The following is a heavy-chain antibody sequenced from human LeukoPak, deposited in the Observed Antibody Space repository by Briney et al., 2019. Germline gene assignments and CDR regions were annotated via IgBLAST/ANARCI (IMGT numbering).Heavy chain of an antibody. V-gene: IGHV1-8*01. CDR2: MNPNSGNT. J-gene: IGHJ6*02. CDR1: GYTFTSYD. Sequence: GASVKVSCKASGYTFTSYDINWVRQATGQGLEWMGWMNPNSGNTGYAQKFQGRVTMTRNTSISTAYMELSSLRSEDTAVYYCARGPKSTVTESYYYYGMDVWGQGTTVTVSS. D-gene: IGHD4-17*01. CDR3: ARGPKSTVTESYYYYGMDV.